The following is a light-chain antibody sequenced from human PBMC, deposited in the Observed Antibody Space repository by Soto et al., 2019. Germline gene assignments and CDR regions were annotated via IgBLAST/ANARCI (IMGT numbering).Light chain of an antibody. CDR3: CSYAGSNWGYV. J-gene: IGLJ1*01. V-gene: IGLV2-14*01. CDR1: SSDVGGYNY. CDR2: DVS. Sequence: QSVLTQPASVSGSPGQSITISCTGTSSDVGGYNYVCWYQQHPGKAPKLMIYDVSNRPSGVSDRFSGSKSGNAASLTISGLQAEDEADYYCCSYAGSNWGYVFGTGTKVTVL.